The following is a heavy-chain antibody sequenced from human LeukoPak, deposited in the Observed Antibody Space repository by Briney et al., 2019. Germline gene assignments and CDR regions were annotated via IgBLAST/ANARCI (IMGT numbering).Heavy chain of an antibody. CDR3: ARGDDDYGDYEFDY. Sequence: SVKVSCKASGGTFGSYTISWVRQAPGQGLEWMGRIIPILGIANYAQKFQGRVTITRNTSISTAYMELSSLRSEDTAVYYCARGDDDYGDYEFDYWGQGTLVTVSS. V-gene: IGHV1-69*02. CDR1: GGTFGSYT. J-gene: IGHJ4*02. CDR2: IIPILGIA. D-gene: IGHD4-17*01.